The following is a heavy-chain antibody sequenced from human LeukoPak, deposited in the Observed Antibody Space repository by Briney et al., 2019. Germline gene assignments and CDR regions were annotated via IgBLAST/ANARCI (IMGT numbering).Heavy chain of an antibody. CDR1: GFTFSDYY. CDR2: ISSSGSTI. V-gene: IGHV3-11*01. CDR3: ARDLPPRTRSTTVTTT. D-gene: IGHD4-17*01. J-gene: IGHJ5*02. Sequence: GGSLRLSCAASGFTFSDYYMSWIRQTPGKGLEWVSYISSSGSTIYYADSVKGRFTISRDNAKNSLYLQMNSLRAEDTAVYYCARDLPPRTRSTTVTTTWGQGTLVTVSS.